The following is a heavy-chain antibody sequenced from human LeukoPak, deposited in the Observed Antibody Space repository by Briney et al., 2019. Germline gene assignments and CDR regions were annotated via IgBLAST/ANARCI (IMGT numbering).Heavy chain of an antibody. Sequence: GGSLRLSCAASGFTVSSNYMSWVRQAPGKGLEWVSVIYSGGSTYYADSVKGRFTISRDNSKNTLYLQMNSLRAEDTAVYYCARTGRNCYDSSGGAADAFDIWGQGTMVTVSS. CDR3: ARTGRNCYDSSGGAADAFDI. V-gene: IGHV3-53*01. CDR1: GFTVSSNY. D-gene: IGHD3-22*01. J-gene: IGHJ3*02. CDR2: IYSGGST.